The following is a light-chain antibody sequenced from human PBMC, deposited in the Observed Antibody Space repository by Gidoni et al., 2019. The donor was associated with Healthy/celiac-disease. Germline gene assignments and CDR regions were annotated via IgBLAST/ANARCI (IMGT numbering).Light chain of an antibody. CDR2: GAS. J-gene: IGKJ2*01. V-gene: IGKV3-20*01. Sequence: EIVLTQSPGTLSLSPGERATLSCMASQSVSSSYLACYQQKTGQAPRLLIYGASSRATGIQDRFSGSGSGTDFTLTSSRLETEDFAVYYCKHYGSSPPYTFGQGTKLEIK. CDR1: QSVSSSY. CDR3: KHYGSSPPYT.